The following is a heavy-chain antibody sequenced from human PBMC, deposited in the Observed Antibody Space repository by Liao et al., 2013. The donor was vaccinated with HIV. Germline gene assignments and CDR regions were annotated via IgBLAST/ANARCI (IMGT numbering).Heavy chain of an antibody. Sequence: QVQLQESGPGLVKPSQTLSLTCTVSGGSISSGSYYWSWIRQPAGKGLEWIGRIYTSGSTNYNPSLKSRVTISVDTSKNQFSLKLSSVTAADTAVYYCARGSDGIFDYWGQRTLVTVSS. CDR1: GGSISSGSYY. J-gene: IGHJ4*02. D-gene: IGHD1-26*01. V-gene: IGHV4-61*02. CDR3: ARGSDGIFDY. CDR2: IYTSGST.